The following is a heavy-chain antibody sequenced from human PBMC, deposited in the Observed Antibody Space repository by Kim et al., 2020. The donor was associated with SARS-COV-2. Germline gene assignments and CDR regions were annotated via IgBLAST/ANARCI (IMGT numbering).Heavy chain of an antibody. Sequence: GGSLRLSCAASGFTFSSYGMHWVRQAPGKGLEWVAVISYDGSNKYYADSVKGRFTISRDNSKNTLYLQMNSLRAEDTAVYYCAKDWRYCSSTSCYFYGYYYGMDVWGQGTTVTVSS. CDR2: ISYDGSNK. CDR1: GFTFSSYG. D-gene: IGHD2-2*01. V-gene: IGHV3-30*18. CDR3: AKDWRYCSSTSCYFYGYYYGMDV. J-gene: IGHJ6*02.